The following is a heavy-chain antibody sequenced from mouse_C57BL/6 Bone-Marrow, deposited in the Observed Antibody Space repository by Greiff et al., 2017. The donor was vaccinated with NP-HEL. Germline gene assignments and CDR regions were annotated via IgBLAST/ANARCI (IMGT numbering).Heavy chain of an antibody. J-gene: IGHJ2*01. V-gene: IGHV12-3*01. Sequence: QVHVKQSGPGLVKPSQSLFLTCSITGFPITSGYYWIWIRQSPGKPLEWMGYITHSGETFYNPSLQSPISITRETSKNQFFLQLNSVTTEDTAMYYCAGDSFYDYDEGYYFDYWGQGTTLTVSS. CDR3: AGDSFYDYDEGYYFDY. D-gene: IGHD2-4*01. CDR1: GFPITSGYY. CDR2: ITHSGET.